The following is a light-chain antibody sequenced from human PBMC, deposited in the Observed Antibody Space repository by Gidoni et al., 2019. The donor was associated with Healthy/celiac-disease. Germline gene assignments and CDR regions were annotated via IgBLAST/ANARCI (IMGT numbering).Light chain of an antibody. CDR3: QQSYSTLIT. J-gene: IGKJ5*01. Sequence: DIQMTQSPSSLSASVGDRVTITCRASQSISSYLNWYQQKPGKAPKLLIYAASSLQSGVPSRFSGSGYGRDFTLTISSLQPEDFATYYCQQSYSTLITFGQGTRLEIK. CDR1: QSISSY. V-gene: IGKV1-39*01. CDR2: AAS.